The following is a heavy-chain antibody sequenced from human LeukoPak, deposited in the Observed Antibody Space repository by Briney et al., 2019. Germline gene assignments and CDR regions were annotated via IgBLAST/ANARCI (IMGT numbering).Heavy chain of an antibody. D-gene: IGHD5-12*01. CDR1: GGSISSYY. CDR2: IYYSGST. J-gene: IGHJ4*02. Sequence: SETLSLTCTVSGGSISSYYWSWIRQPPGKGLEWIGYIYYSGSTNYNPSLKSRVTISVDTSKNQFSLKLTSVTAADTAVFYCARDRRVGGSGYDFLDYWGQGTLVTVSS. CDR3: ARDRRVGGSGYDFLDY. V-gene: IGHV4-59*12.